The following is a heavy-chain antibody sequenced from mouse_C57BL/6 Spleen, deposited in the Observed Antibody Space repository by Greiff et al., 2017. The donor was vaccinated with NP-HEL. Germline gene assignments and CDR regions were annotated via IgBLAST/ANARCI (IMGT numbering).Heavy chain of an antibody. V-gene: IGHV1-15*01. D-gene: IGHD4-1*01. J-gene: IGHJ1*03. CDR3: TSLTYWYFDV. Sequence: QVQLKQSGAELVRPGASVTLSCKASGYTFTDYEMHWVKQTPVHGLEWIGAIDPETGGTAYNQKFKGKAILTADKSSSTAYMELRSLTSEDSAVYYCTSLTYWYFDVWGTGTTVTVSS. CDR2: IDPETGGT. CDR1: GYTFTDYE.